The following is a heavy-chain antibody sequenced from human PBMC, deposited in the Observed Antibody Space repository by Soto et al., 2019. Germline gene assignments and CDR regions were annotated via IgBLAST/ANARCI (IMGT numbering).Heavy chain of an antibody. CDR3: ARGVAGSGFDL. J-gene: IGHJ4*02. Sequence: PSQTLSLTCAVSGDSVSINTAAWNLIRSSPSRGLKWLGRTYYRSNWRHDYAVSVKSRITVNPDTSKNHFSLQLNSVTPDDTAVYYCARGVAGSGFDLWGQGTLVTVSS. CDR2: TYYRSNWRH. D-gene: IGHD6-19*01. V-gene: IGHV6-1*01. CDR1: GDSVSINTAA.